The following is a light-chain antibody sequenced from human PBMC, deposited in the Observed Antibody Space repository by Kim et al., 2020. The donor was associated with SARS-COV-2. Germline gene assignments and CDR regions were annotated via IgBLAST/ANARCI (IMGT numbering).Light chain of an antibody. J-gene: IGKJ4*01. CDR3: QQRSNWPPLT. V-gene: IGKV3-11*01. CDR1: ESASNY. CDR2: DAS. Sequence: PHGQSATLSGRASESASNYLAWYQQKPGQAPRLLIYDASRRAAGIPARFSGSGSGTDFTLTISSLEPEDFAIYYCQQRSNWPPLTFGGGTKVDIK.